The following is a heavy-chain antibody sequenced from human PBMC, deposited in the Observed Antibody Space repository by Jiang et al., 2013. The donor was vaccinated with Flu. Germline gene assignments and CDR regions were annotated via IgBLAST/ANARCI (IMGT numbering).Heavy chain of an antibody. Sequence: GSGLVKPSETLSLTCTVSGGSISSSSYYWGWIRQPPGKGLEWIGSIYYSGSTYYNPSLKSRVTISVDTSKNQFSLKLSSVTAADTAVYYCARHGGKQWLVPDYWGQGTLVTVSS. D-gene: IGHD6-19*01. J-gene: IGHJ4*02. CDR3: ARHGGKQWLVPDY. CDR2: IYYSGST. V-gene: IGHV4-39*01. CDR1: GGSISSSSYY.